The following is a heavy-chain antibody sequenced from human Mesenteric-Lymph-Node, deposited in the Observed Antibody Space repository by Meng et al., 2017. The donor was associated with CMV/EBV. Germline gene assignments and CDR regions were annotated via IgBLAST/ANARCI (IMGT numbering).Heavy chain of an antibody. CDR3: ARVDYDFWSGYPGDAFDI. Sequence: GSLRLSCTVSGGSISSYYWSWIRQPPGKGLGWIGYIYYSGSTNYNPSLKSRVTISVDTSKNQFSLKLSSVTAADTAVYYCARVDYDFWSGYPGDAFDIWGQGTMVTVSS. CDR2: IYYSGST. J-gene: IGHJ3*02. CDR1: GGSISSYY. D-gene: IGHD3-3*01. V-gene: IGHV4-59*01.